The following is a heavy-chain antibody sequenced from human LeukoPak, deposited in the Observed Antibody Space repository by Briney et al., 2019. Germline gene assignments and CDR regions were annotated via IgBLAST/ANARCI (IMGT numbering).Heavy chain of an antibody. CDR1: GFTFRSYA. CDR3: AREEGY. V-gene: IGHV3-48*02. Sequence: GGSLRLCCAAAGFTFRSYAMSWVRQAPGKGLEWVSYISSSSSTIYYADSVKGRFTISRDNAKNSLYLQMNSLRDEDTAVYYCAREEGYWGQGTLVTVSS. CDR2: ISSSSSTI. J-gene: IGHJ4*02.